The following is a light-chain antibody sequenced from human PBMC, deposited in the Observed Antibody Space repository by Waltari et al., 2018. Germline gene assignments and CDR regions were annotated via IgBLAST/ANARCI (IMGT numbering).Light chain of an antibody. J-gene: IGLJ3*02. CDR1: ILRRYY. CDR3: HSRDTISTRV. V-gene: IGLV3-19*01. CDR2: GQD. Sequence: SSELTQDPALSVALGQTVRSTCQGAILRRYYASWYQQRPGQAPRLVLYGQDNRPSGIPERFSGSTSGDTASLTITGAQAEDEADYYCHSRDTISTRVFGGGTRLTV.